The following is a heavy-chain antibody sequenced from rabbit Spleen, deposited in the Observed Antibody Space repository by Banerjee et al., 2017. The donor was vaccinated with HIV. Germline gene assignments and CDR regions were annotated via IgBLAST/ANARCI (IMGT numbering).Heavy chain of an antibody. J-gene: IGHJ6*01. CDR3: ARDTSSSFASFGMDL. CDR1: GVSFSVSSY. Sequence: QSLEESGGDLVKPGASLTLTCTASGVSFSVSSYMCWVRQAPGKGLEWIACIDAGSSDFTYFASWAKGRFTISKTSATTVTLQMTRLTAADTAIYFCARDTSSSFASFGMDLWGQGTLVTVS. V-gene: IGHV1S40*01. D-gene: IGHD1-1*01. CDR2: IDAGSSDFT.